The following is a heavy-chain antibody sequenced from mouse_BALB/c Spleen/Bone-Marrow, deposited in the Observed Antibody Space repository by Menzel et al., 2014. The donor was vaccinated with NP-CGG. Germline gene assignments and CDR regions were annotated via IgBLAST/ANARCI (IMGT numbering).Heavy chain of an antibody. J-gene: IGHJ3*01. CDR2: IDPANGNT. D-gene: IGHD1-1*01. CDR3: ARSGYGSGLFAY. Sequence: VQLQQSGAELVKPGASVKLSCTASGSNIKDTYMHWVKQRPEQGLEWIGRIDPANGNTKYDPKFQGKATITADTSSNTAYLQLSSLTSEDTAVYYCARSGYGSGLFAYWGQGTLVTVSA. CDR1: GSNIKDTY. V-gene: IGHV14-3*02.